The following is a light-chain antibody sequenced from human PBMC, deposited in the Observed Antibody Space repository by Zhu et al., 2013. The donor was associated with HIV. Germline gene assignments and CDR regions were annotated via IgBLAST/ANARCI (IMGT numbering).Light chain of an antibody. CDR2: ASS. J-gene: IGKJ2*01. Sequence: DIQMTQSPSSLSASVGDRVTLTCRASQGISSYLNWYQHRAGGAPRLLIYASSSLHTGVPSRFSGSGSGTGFTLTINSLQPEDFATYYCQQSFTSPLFFGPG. CDR1: QGISSY. CDR3: QQSFTSPLF. V-gene: IGKV1-39*01.